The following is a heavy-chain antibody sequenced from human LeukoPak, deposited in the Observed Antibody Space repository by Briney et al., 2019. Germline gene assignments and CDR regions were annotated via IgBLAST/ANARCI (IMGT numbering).Heavy chain of an antibody. Sequence: SETLSLTCTVSGGSVSSGTYYWSWIRQPPGKGLEWIGYIYYSGSTNYNPSLKSRVTISVDTSKNQFSLKLSSVTAADTAVYYCARESWDYCSGGSCYGFDYWGQGTLVTVSS. CDR3: ARESWDYCSGGSCYGFDY. V-gene: IGHV4-61*01. D-gene: IGHD2-15*01. CDR2: IYYSGST. J-gene: IGHJ4*02. CDR1: GGSVSSGTYY.